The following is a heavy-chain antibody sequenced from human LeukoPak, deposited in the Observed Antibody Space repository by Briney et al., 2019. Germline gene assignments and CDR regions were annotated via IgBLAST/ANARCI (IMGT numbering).Heavy chain of an antibody. J-gene: IGHJ4*02. V-gene: IGHV3-23*01. CDR2: ISGSGDTT. Sequence: GGSLRLSCAASGFTFSSYAMNWVRQAPGRGLEWVSFISGSGDTTDYADSVKGRFTISRDSSKNTLYLQINSLRAEDTAVYYCAKSRGESRGASNYWGQGTLVTVSS. CDR1: GFTFSSYA. D-gene: IGHD1-26*01. CDR3: AKSRGESRGASNY.